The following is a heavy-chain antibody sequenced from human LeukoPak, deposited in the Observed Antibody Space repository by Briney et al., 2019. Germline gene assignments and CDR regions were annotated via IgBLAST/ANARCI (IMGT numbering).Heavy chain of an antibody. V-gene: IGHV3-74*01. D-gene: IGHD3-22*01. J-gene: IGHJ3*02. CDR1: GFTFSTYW. CDR2: IKSDGSIT. CDR3: ARDSYYDSSAHAFDI. Sequence: PGGSLRLSCAASGFTFSTYWMNWVRQVPGKGLVWVSRIKSDGSITNYADSVKGRFTISRDNSKNTLYLQMNSLRAEDTAVYYCARDSYYDSSAHAFDIWGQGTMVTVSS.